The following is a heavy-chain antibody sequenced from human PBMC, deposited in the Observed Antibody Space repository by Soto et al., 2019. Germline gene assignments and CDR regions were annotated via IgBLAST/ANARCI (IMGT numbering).Heavy chain of an antibody. CDR3: TTDGNDYGDYYAFDI. CDR1: GFTFSNAW. Sequence: GGSLRLSCAASGFTFSNAWMSWVRQAPGKGLEWVGRIKSKTDGGTTDYAAPVKGRFTISRDDSKNTLYLQMNSLKTEDTAVYYCTTDGNDYGDYYAFDIWGQGTMVTVSS. V-gene: IGHV3-15*01. D-gene: IGHD4-17*01. CDR2: IKSKTDGGTT. J-gene: IGHJ3*02.